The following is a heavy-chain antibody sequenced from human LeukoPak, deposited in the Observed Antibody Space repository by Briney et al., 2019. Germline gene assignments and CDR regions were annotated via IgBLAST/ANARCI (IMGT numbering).Heavy chain of an antibody. CDR3: ARVTGVRYDFWSGYEYYFDY. Sequence: SETLSLTCTVSGGSISSHYWSWIRQPPGKGLEWIGYIYYSGSTNYNPSLKSRVTISVDTSKNRFSLKLSSVTAADTAVYYCARVTGVRYDFWSGYEYYFDYWGQGTLVTVSS. CDR1: GGSISSHY. CDR2: IYYSGST. V-gene: IGHV4-59*11. J-gene: IGHJ4*02. D-gene: IGHD3-3*01.